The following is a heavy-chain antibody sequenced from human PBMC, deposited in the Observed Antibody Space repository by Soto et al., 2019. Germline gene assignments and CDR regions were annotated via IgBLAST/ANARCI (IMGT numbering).Heavy chain of an antibody. Sequence: GGSLRLSCAASGFTFSSYSMNWVRQAPGKGLEWVSSISSSSSYIYYADSVKGRFTISRDNAKNSLYLQMNSLRAEDTAVYYCARDHSAYIAVATFDLRGRGTLVTVSS. CDR1: GFTFSSYS. D-gene: IGHD6-19*01. CDR2: ISSSSSYI. CDR3: ARDHSAYIAVATFDL. J-gene: IGHJ2*01. V-gene: IGHV3-21*01.